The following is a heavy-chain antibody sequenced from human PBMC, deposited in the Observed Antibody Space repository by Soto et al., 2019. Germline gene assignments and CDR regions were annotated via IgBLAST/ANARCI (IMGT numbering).Heavy chain of an antibody. CDR2: IYYSGST. D-gene: IGHD2-21*02. V-gene: IGHV4-39*01. CDR1: GGSISSSSYF. Sequence: QLQLQESGPGLVKPSETLSLTCSVSGGSISSSSYFWGWIRQPPGKGLEWIGSIYYSGSTYYNPSLTSRVTVSVDTSKNQSSPTLSSVTAADTAVYYCARHPSDFWFDPWGQGTLVTVSS. J-gene: IGHJ5*02. CDR3: ARHPSDFWFDP.